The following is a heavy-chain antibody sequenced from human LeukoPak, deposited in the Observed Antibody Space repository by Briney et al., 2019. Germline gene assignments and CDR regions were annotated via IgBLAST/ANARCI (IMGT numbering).Heavy chain of an antibody. CDR1: GGSISSYY. V-gene: IGHV4-59*08. Sequence: SETLSLTCTVPGGSISSYYWSWIRQPPGKGLEWIGYIYYSGSTNYNPSLKSRVTISVDTSKNQFSLKLSSVTAADTAVYYCARREVYCSGGSCYPRFDYWGQGTLVTVSS. D-gene: IGHD2-15*01. J-gene: IGHJ4*02. CDR3: ARREVYCSGGSCYPRFDY. CDR2: IYYSGST.